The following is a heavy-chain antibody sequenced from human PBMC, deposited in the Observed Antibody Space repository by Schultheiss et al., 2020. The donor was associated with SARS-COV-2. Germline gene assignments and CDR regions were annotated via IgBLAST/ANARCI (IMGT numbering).Heavy chain of an antibody. V-gene: IGHV4-34*01. CDR3: ARGVVVPAAMGYYYYGMDV. CDR1: GGSFSGYY. J-gene: IGHJ6*02. Sequence: GSLRLSCAVYGGSFSGYYWSWIRQPPGKGLEWIGEINHSGSTNYNPSLKSRVTISVDTSKNQFSLKLSSVTAADTAVYYCARGVVVPAAMGYYYYGMDVWGQGTTVTVSS. CDR2: INHSGST. D-gene: IGHD2-2*01.